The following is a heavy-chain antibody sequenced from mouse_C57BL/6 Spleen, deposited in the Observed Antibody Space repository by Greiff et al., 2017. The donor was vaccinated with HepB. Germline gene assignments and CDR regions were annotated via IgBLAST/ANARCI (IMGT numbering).Heavy chain of an antibody. CDR1: GFTFSSYA. V-gene: IGHV5-9-1*02. J-gene: IGHJ4*01. CDR3: TRENDYYAMTT. CDR2: ISSGGDYI. Sequence: EVMLVESGEGLVKPGGSLKLSCAASGFTFSSYAMSWVRQTPEKRLEWVAYISSGGDYIYYADTVKGRFTISRDNARNTLYLQMSSLKSEDTAMYYCTRENDYYAMTTGVKEPQSPSPQ.